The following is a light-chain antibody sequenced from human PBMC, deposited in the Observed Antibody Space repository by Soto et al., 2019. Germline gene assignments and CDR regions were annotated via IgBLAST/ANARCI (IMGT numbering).Light chain of an antibody. CDR3: TSYGGRDNLM. V-gene: IGLV2-8*01. J-gene: IGLJ3*02. CDR2: EVN. Sequence: QSVLTQPPSASGSPGQSVTISCTGTSSDIGAYNYVSWVQQHPGEAPKLIISEVNKRPSGVPDRFSGSKSGNTASLTVSGLQAEDEADYYCTSYGGRDNLMFGGGTKLTVL. CDR1: SSDIGAYNY.